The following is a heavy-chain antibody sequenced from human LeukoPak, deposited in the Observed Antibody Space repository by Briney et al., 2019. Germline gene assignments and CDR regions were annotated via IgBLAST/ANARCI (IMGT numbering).Heavy chain of an antibody. J-gene: IGHJ5*02. CDR2: IYPGDSDT. CDR1: GYSFTSYW. D-gene: IGHD3-22*01. CDR3: ARLSYYYDSSGYLNWFDP. Sequence: GESLKISCKGSGYSFTSYWIGWVRQLPGKGLEWMGIIYPGDSDTRYSPSFQGQVTISADKSISTAYLQWSSLKASDTAMYYCARLSYYYDSSGYLNWFDPWGQGTLVTVSS. V-gene: IGHV5-51*01.